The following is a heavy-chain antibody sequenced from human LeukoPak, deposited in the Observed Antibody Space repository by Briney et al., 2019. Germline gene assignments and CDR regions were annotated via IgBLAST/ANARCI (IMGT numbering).Heavy chain of an antibody. J-gene: IGHJ4*02. CDR3: ARGGAAVALDY. Sequence: GGSLRLSCAASGFTFSSYSMNWVRQAPGKGLEWVSSISSSSSYIYYADSVKGRFTISRDNAKNSLYLQMNSPRAEDTAVYYCARGGAAVALDYWGQGTLVTVSS. CDR1: GFTFSSYS. V-gene: IGHV3-21*01. CDR2: ISSSSSYI. D-gene: IGHD6-19*01.